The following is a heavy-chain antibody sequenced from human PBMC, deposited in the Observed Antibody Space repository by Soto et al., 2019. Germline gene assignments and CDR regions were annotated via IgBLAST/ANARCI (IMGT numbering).Heavy chain of an antibody. D-gene: IGHD3-10*01. J-gene: IGHJ4*02. CDR3: ARVYYGSGPDY. CDR2: ISVFSGNT. Sequence: SSPQQAPGQGLEWMGWISVFSGNTNYAQKLQGRVTMTTDTSTSTAYMELRSLRSDDTAVYYCARVYYGSGPDYWGQGTLVTVSS. V-gene: IGHV1-18*01.